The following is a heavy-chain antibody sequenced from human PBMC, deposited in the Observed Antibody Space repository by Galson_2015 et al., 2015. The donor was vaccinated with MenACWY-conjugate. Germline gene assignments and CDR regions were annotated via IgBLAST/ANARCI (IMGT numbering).Heavy chain of an antibody. Sequence: SETLSLTCSVSGSSINNYYWDWIRQPPGKGLEWLAYISYSGSTYYNPSLKSRATISVDTSKNQFSLKLSSVTAADTAVYYCARSPSPTVNWFDPWGQGTLVTVSS. V-gene: IGHV4-59*12. J-gene: IGHJ5*02. CDR3: ARSPSPTVNWFDP. CDR1: GSSINNYY. CDR2: ISYSGST. D-gene: IGHD4-17*01.